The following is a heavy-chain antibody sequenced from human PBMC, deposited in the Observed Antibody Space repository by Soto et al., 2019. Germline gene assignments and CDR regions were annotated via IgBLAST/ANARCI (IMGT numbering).Heavy chain of an antibody. J-gene: IGHJ6*03. CDR1: GFTFSDNY. Sequence: PGGSLILSCAASGFTFSDNYMSWIRQTPGKGLEWVSYISSSGSTIYYADSVKGRFTISRDNAKNSLYLQMNSLRAEDTAVYYCARLSPSYYYYMDVWGKGTTVTAP. CDR3: ARLSPSYYYYMDV. CDR2: ISSSGSTI. V-gene: IGHV3-11*01.